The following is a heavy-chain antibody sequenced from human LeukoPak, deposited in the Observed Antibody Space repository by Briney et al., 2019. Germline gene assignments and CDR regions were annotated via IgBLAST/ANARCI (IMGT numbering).Heavy chain of an antibody. D-gene: IGHD4-23*01. V-gene: IGHV3-74*01. Sequence: PGGSLRLSCAASGFTFSSYWMHWVRQAPGKGLVWVSRINSNGGTTTYADSVKGRFSISRDNAKSTLYLQMNSLRAEDTAVYYCARDLGDYGGWSAFDIWGQGTMVTVSA. CDR2: INSNGGTT. CDR3: ARDLGDYGGWSAFDI. J-gene: IGHJ3*02. CDR1: GFTFSSYW.